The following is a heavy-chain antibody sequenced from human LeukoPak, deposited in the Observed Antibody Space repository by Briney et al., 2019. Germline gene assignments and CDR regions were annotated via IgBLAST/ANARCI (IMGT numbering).Heavy chain of an antibody. V-gene: IGHV3-48*03. CDR3: ARDGDSKRAPPRSALGY. J-gene: IGHJ4*02. CDR1: GFTFSSYE. Sequence: GRSLRLSCAASGFTFSSYEMNWVRQAPGKGLEWVSYISSSGSTIYYADSVKGRFTISRDNSKNTLYLQMNSLRAEDTAVYYCARDGDSKRAPPRSALGYWGQGTLVTVSS. D-gene: IGHD4-17*01. CDR2: ISSSGSTI.